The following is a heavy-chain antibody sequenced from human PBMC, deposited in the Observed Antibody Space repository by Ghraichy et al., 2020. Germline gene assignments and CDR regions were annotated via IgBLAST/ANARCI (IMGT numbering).Heavy chain of an antibody. CDR1: GFTFSSYA. Sequence: LSLTCAASGFTFSSYAMHWVRQAPGKGLEYVSAISSNGGSTYYANSVKGRFTISRDNSKNTLYLQMGSLRAEDMAVYYCARLNYGDYVNYFDYWGQGTLVTVSS. CDR3: ARLNYGDYVNYFDY. CDR2: ISSNGGST. J-gene: IGHJ4*02. D-gene: IGHD4-17*01. V-gene: IGHV3-64*01.